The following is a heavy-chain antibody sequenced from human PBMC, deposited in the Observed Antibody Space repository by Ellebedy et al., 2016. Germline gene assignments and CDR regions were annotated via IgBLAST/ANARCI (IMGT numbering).Heavy chain of an antibody. D-gene: IGHD2-21*01. J-gene: IGHJ4*02. Sequence: GGSLRLXCAASGFTFSTYAMHWVRQAPGKGLEWVAVIIYDGSNEYYAVSVKGRFTISRDNSKNTLYLQMNSLRGEDTAVYYCAREDYSEYYFDYWGQGTLVTVSS. CDR3: AREDYSEYYFDY. CDR2: IIYDGSNE. CDR1: GFTFSTYA. V-gene: IGHV3-30-3*01.